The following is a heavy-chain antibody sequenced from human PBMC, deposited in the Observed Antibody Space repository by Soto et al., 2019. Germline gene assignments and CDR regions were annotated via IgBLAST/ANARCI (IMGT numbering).Heavy chain of an antibody. CDR1: GFTFSSYA. CDR3: AKDGGGGWETFAEYFQH. D-gene: IGHD6-19*01. V-gene: IGHV3-23*01. CDR2: ISGSGGST. J-gene: IGHJ1*01. Sequence: EVQLLESGGGLVQPGGSLRLSCAAAGFTFSSYAMSWGRQAPGKGLEWVSAISGSGGSTYYADSVKGRFTISRDNSKNTLYLQMNSLRAEDTAVYYCAKDGGGGWETFAEYFQHWGQGTLVTVSS.